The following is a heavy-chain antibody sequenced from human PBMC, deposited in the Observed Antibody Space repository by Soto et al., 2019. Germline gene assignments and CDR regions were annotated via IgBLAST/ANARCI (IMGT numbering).Heavy chain of an antibody. CDR2: INHIGST. V-gene: IGHV4-34*01. CDR3: AGWTVGVPIVGVPKDY. J-gene: IGHJ4*02. Sequence: QVQLQQWGAGLLKPSETLSLTCVVYGGSFSGYFWSWIRQPPGKGLEWIGEINHIGSTSYNPSLKSRVAISVDTSMNQFSLKLSSVTAADTAVYYCAGWTVGVPIVGVPKDYWGQGTLVTVSS. D-gene: IGHD3-3*01. CDR1: GGSFSGYF.